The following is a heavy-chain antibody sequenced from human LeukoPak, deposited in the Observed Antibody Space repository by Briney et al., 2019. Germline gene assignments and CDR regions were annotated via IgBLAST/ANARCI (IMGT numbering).Heavy chain of an antibody. CDR1: GGSISSGDYY. Sequence: SQTLSLTCTVSGGSISSGDYYWSWIRQPPGKGLEWIGYIYYSGSTYYNPSLKSRVTISVDTSKNQFSLKLSSVTAADTAVYYCARGVEMATPWGAFDIWGQGAMVTVSS. CDR2: IYYSGST. V-gene: IGHV4-30-4*01. J-gene: IGHJ3*02. D-gene: IGHD5-24*01. CDR3: ARGVEMATPWGAFDI.